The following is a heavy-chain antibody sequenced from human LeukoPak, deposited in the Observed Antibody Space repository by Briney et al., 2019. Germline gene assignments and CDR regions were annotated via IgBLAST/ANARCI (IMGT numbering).Heavy chain of an antibody. V-gene: IGHV3-23*01. D-gene: IGHD2-2*01. CDR2: ISGSGGST. CDR1: GFTFSRYW. Sequence: PGGSLRLSCVGSGFTFSRYWLNWVRQAPGKGLEWVSAISGSGGSTYYADSVKGRFTISRDNSKNTLYLQMNSLRAEDTAVYYCAKPYPTRGAFDIWGQGTMVTVSS. J-gene: IGHJ3*02. CDR3: AKPYPTRGAFDI.